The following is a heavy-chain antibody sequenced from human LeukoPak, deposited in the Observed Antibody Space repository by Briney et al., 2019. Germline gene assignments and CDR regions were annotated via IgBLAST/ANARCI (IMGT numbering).Heavy chain of an antibody. CDR1: GFTFSSYA. Sequence: GGSLRLSCAASGFTFSSYAMSWVRQPPGKGLEWVSAVSGSGGSTYYADSVKGRSTISRDNSKNTLYLQMSSLRAEDTAVYYCAKDGGSAPTFIDFWGQGTLVTVSS. CDR3: AKDGGSAPTFIDF. J-gene: IGHJ4*02. D-gene: IGHD6-25*01. V-gene: IGHV3-23*01. CDR2: VSGSGGST.